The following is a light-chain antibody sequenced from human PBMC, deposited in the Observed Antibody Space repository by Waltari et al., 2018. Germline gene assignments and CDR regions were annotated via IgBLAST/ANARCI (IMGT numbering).Light chain of an antibody. CDR1: QRVSSFD. CDR2: RAS. J-gene: IGKJ4*01. Sequence: EIVLTQSPGTLSISPGERATLSCKASQRVSSFDLAWYQQKPGQAPRLLIYRASARATGIADRFSGSGSGTYFTLTISRLEPEDFAMYYCQQYSDSPPSLTFGGGTRVEI. CDR3: QQYSDSPPSLT. V-gene: IGKV3-20*01.